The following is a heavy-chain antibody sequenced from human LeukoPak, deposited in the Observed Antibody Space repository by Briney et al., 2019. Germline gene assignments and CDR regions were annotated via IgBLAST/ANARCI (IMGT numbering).Heavy chain of an antibody. CDR3: ARDGGSGWSRYYFDY. D-gene: IGHD6-19*01. CDR2: ISGSSSYI. CDR1: GFTFSSYS. V-gene: IGHV3-21*01. Sequence: GGSLRLSCAASGFTFSSYSMNWVRQAPGKGLEWVSSISGSSSYIYYADSVKGRFTISRDNAKNSLYVQMNSLRAEDTAVYYCARDGGSGWSRYYFDYWGQGTLVTVSS. J-gene: IGHJ4*02.